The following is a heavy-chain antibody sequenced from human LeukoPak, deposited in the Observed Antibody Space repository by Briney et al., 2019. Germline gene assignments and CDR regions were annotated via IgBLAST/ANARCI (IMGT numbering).Heavy chain of an antibody. V-gene: IGHV3-30*18. Sequence: GGSLRLSCAASRFSFISYGMHWVRQAPGKGLEWVGVISDDGRSKDYADSVKGRFTISRDNSKDTLYLQMNSLRAEDTAVYYCAKRPSDYGDYVSYFDYWGQGTLVTVSS. J-gene: IGHJ4*02. CDR1: RFSFISYG. D-gene: IGHD4-17*01. CDR2: ISDDGRSK. CDR3: AKRPSDYGDYVSYFDY.